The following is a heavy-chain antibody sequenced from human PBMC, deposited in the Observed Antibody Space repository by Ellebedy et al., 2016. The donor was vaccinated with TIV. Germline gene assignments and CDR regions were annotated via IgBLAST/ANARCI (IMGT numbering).Heavy chain of an antibody. Sequence: GGSLRLSCVVSGFTINSNYMSWVRQAPGRGLEWVSVISVGGSAYYADSVEGRFTISRDNSRNTLFLQMNGRRAEDTAVYYCAGETFNDVDLDLWGLFDVWGQGTTVTVSS. CDR2: ISVGGSA. J-gene: IGHJ3*01. D-gene: IGHD3-10*01. V-gene: IGHV3-66*01. CDR1: GFTINSNY. CDR3: AGETFNDVDLDLWGLFDV.